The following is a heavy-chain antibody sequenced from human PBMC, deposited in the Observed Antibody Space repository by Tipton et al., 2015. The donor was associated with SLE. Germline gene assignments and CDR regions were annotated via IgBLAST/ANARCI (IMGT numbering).Heavy chain of an antibody. J-gene: IGHJ4*02. CDR2: VYHNGST. Sequence: TLSLTCAVSGFSLNSGPSWGWIRQPPGMGLEWIGDVYHNGSTYYNPSLKSRISILVDTSKKQFSLTLSSVTAADTAIYYCAREAQGVMDYWGPGTLVTVSS. CDR1: GFSLNSGPS. CDR3: AREAQGVMDY. V-gene: IGHV4-38-2*02. D-gene: IGHD3-16*01.